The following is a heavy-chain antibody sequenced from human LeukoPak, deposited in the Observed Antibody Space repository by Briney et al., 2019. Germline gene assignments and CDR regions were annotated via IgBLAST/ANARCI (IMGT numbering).Heavy chain of an antibody. CDR1: GYTFTSYD. J-gene: IGHJ4*02. Sequence: ASVKVSCKASGYTFTSYDINWVRQATGQGLEWMGWMNPNSGNTGYAQKFQGRVTMTRNTSISTAYMEPSSLRSEDTAVYYWARGDIYYGSGSSPFDYWGQGTLVTVSS. V-gene: IGHV1-8*01. CDR2: MNPNSGNT. D-gene: IGHD3-10*01. CDR3: ARGDIYYGSGSSPFDY.